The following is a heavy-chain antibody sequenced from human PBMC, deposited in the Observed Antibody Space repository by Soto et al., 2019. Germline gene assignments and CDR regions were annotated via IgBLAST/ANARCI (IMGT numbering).Heavy chain of an antibody. V-gene: IGHV1-46*01. Sequence: ASVKVSCKASGYTFTSYYMHWVRQAPGQGLEWMGIINPSGGSTSYAQKFQGRVTMTRDTSTSTVYMELSSLRSEDTAVHYCARGYCSGGSCQYYYGMDVWGQGTTVTVS. CDR3: ARGYCSGGSCQYYYGMDV. CDR2: INPSGGST. D-gene: IGHD2-15*01. CDR1: GYTFTSYY. J-gene: IGHJ6*02.